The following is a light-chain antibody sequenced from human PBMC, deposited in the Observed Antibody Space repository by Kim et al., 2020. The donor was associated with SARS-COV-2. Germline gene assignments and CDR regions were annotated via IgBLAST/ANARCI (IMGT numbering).Light chain of an antibody. CDR3: SSYTSSSTQV. Sequence: GQSITNSCTGTSGDVGGYNYVSWYQQHPGKAPKLMIYDVSNRPSGVSNSFSGSKSGNTASLTISGLQAEDEADYYCSSYTSSSTQVFGGGTQLTVL. CDR2: DVS. V-gene: IGLV2-14*03. J-gene: IGLJ2*01. CDR1: SGDVGGYNY.